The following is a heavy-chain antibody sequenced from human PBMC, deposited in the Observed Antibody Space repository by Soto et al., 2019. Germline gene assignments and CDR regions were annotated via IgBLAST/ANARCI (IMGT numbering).Heavy chain of an antibody. J-gene: IGHJ3*01. CDR1: GFSFTNFS. V-gene: IGHV3-23*01. CDR3: AKPSRGVSCSGYKCYSPRGPFEL. D-gene: IGHD2-15*01. CDR2: VSGSSDTT. Sequence: EVQLLASGGGLVQPGGSLRLSCAASGFSFTNFSMFWVRQAPAKGLEWVSGVSGSSDTTYYADSVKGRFTISRDNSKNTLFLQMNSLRTEDTALYSCAKPSRGVSCSGYKCYSPRGPFELWGQGTMVSVSS.